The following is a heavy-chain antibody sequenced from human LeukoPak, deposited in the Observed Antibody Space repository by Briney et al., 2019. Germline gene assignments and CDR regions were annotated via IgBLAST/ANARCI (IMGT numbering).Heavy chain of an antibody. CDR1: GFTFDDYG. D-gene: IGHD2-15*01. Sequence: GGSLRLSCAASGFTFDDYGMSWVRHAPGKGLEWVSSINWNGGSIGYADSVKGRFSISRDNAKNSLYLQMNSLRAEDTALYYCARSVAASRDYRGQGTLVTVSS. CDR2: INWNGGSI. J-gene: IGHJ4*02. CDR3: ARSVAASRDY. V-gene: IGHV3-20*04.